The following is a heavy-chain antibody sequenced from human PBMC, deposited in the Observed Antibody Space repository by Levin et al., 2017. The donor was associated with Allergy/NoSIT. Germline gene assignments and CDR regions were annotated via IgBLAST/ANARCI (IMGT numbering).Heavy chain of an antibody. CDR2: VNPTGST. Sequence: SETLSLTCSVYGGSFRGYYWHWIRQPPGKGLEWIGEVNPTGSTNYNPSLQSRLTISIDKSNNEFSLKLSSVMAADTAVYYCARGHEVDRGAFDVWGQGTMVAVSS. CDR3: ARGHEVDRGAFDV. CDR1: GGSFRGYY. J-gene: IGHJ3*01. V-gene: IGHV4-34*01.